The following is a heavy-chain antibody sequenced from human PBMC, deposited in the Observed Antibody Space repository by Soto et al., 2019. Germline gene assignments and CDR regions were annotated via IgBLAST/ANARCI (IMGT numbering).Heavy chain of an antibody. CDR3: ARGSDFWSGYGMDV. J-gene: IGHJ6*02. CDR1: VFTFSSYG. D-gene: IGHD3-3*01. V-gene: IGHV3-33*01. Sequence: GGSLRLSCAACVFTFSSYGMHWVRQAPGKGLEWVAVIWYDGSNKYYADSVKGRFTISRDNSKNTLYLQMNSLRAEDTAVYYCARGSDFWSGYGMDVWGQGTAVTVSS. CDR2: IWYDGSNK.